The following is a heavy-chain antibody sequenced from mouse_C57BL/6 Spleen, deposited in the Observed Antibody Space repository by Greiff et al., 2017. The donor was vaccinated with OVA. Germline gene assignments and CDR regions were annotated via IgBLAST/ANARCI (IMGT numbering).Heavy chain of an antibody. CDR1: GYTFTSYW. CDR2: IDPSDSYT. V-gene: IGHV1-69*01. D-gene: IGHD6-1*01. Sequence: QVQLQQPGAELVMPGASVKLSCKASGYTFTSYWMHWVKQRPGQGLEWIGEIDPSDSYTNYNQKFKGKSTLTVDKSSSTAYMQLSSLTSEDSAVYYCARGRGYFDDWGTGTTVTVSS. J-gene: IGHJ1*03. CDR3: ARGRGYFDD.